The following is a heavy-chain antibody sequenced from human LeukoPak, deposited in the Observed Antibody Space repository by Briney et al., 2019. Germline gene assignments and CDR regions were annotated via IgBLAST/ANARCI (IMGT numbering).Heavy chain of an antibody. CDR3: ARDLSFGEFPFDY. D-gene: IGHD3-10*01. CDR1: GFTFSSCS. CDR2: ISSSSSYI. V-gene: IGHV3-21*01. J-gene: IGHJ4*02. Sequence: PGGPLRLSCAASGFTFSSCSMNWVRQAPGKGLEWVSSISSSSSYIYYADSVKGRFTISRDNAKNSLYLQMNSLRAEDTAVYYCARDLSFGEFPFDYWGQGTLVTVSS.